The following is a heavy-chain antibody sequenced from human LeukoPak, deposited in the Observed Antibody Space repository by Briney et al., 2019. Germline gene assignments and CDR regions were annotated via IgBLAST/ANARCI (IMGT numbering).Heavy chain of an antibody. J-gene: IGHJ5*02. CDR2: ISNRGSP. CDR1: GFSISSDDC. D-gene: IGHD2-15*01. CDR3: VRDGGFYYTASPNSWFDP. V-gene: IGHV4-38-2*02. Sequence: SETLSLTCIVPGFSISSDDCWGWIRQPPGKGLEWIGSISNRGSPYYNPSLKSRVTMSVDTPNNQFSLRLSPVTAADTAVYYCVRDGGFYYTASPNSWFDPWGQGTLVTVSS.